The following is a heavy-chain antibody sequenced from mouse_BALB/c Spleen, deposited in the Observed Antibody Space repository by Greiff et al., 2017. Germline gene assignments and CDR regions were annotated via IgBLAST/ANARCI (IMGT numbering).Heavy chain of an antibody. J-gene: IGHJ3*01. CDR2: ILPGSGST. D-gene: IGHD4-1*01. CDR3: ARRTGTSWFAY. Sequence: VQLQQSGAELMKPGASVKISCTATGYTFSSYWIEWVKQRPGHGLEWIGEILPGSGSTNYNEKFKGKATFTADTSSNTAYMQLSSLTSEDSAVYYCARRTGTSWFAYWGQGTLVTVSA. V-gene: IGHV1-9*01. CDR1: GYTFSSYW.